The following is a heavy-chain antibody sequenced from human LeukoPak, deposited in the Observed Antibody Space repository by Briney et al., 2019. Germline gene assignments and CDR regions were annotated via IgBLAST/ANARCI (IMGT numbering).Heavy chain of an antibody. CDR2: ISGSGGST. J-gene: IGHJ4*02. CDR3: ARDPMGYSSGWYGPGGFDY. Sequence: GGSLRLSCAASGFTFSSYAMSWVRQAPGKGLEWVSGISGSGGSTYYADSVKGRFTISRDNSKNTLYLQMNSLRAEDTAVYYCARDPMGYSSGWYGPGGFDYWGQGTLVTVSS. V-gene: IGHV3-23*01. D-gene: IGHD6-19*01. CDR1: GFTFSSYA.